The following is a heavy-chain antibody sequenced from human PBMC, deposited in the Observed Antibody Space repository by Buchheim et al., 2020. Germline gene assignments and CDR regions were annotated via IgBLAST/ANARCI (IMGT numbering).Heavy chain of an antibody. V-gene: IGHV3-74*01. Sequence: EVQLVESGGGLVQPGQSLRLSCTASGFTVSRYWIHWVRQAPGKGLVWVSRIDGDGSAADYADSVTGRVTVSSDNAKNTGYLQLNSLRAEDTGVYYCARASNSRDYFDSWGQGTL. D-gene: IGHD4-23*01. CDR2: IDGDGSAA. CDR1: GFTVSRYW. J-gene: IGHJ4*02. CDR3: ARASNSRDYFDS.